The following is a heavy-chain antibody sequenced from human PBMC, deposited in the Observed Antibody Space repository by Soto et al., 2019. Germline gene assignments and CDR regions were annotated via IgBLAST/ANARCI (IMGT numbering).Heavy chain of an antibody. CDR1: GGSISSGGYS. Sequence: QLQLQESGSGLVKPSQTLSLTCAVSGGSISSGGYSWSWIRQPPGKGLEWIGYIYHRGSTYYNPSLKSRVTISVDRSKNQFSLKLSSVTAADTAVYYCARGMTTVTTIDYWGQGTLVTVSS. CDR2: IYHRGST. V-gene: IGHV4-30-2*01. CDR3: ARGMTTVTTIDY. D-gene: IGHD4-4*01. J-gene: IGHJ4*02.